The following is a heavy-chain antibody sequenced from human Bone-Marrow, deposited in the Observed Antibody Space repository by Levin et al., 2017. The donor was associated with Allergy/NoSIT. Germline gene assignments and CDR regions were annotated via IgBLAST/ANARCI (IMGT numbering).Heavy chain of an antibody. J-gene: IGHJ3*02. D-gene: IGHD3-16*01. CDR2: IYYSGST. Sequence: SETLSLTCTVSGDSISSGHHYWSWIRQPPGKGLEWIGYIYYSGSTNYNPSLKSRLMMSVDTSKNQFSLRLSSVTAADTAVYYCARVTRNDHVWGSERRGEAFDIWGQGTLVTVSS. CDR3: ARVTRNDHVWGSERRGEAFDI. CDR1: GDSISSGHHY. V-gene: IGHV4-30-4*01.